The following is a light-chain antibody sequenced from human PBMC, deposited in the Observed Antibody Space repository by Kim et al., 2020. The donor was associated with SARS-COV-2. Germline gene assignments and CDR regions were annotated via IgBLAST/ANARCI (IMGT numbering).Light chain of an antibody. J-gene: IGKJ1*01. CDR1: QSVSNW. Sequence: DIQMTQSPSTLSASVGDRVTITCRASQSVSNWLAWYQQKPGKAPKLLIYKTSNLESGVPSRFSGSGSGTEFTLTISSLQPDDFATYYCQQYNNYSWTFGQGTKLEIK. CDR2: KTS. V-gene: IGKV1-5*03. CDR3: QQYNNYSWT.